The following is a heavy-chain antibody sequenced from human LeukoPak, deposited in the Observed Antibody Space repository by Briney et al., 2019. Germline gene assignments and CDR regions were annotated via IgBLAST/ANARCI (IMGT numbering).Heavy chain of an antibody. J-gene: IGHJ3*02. Sequence: GGSLRLSCVASGFIFSNNWMTWVRQAPGKGLEWVANIRQDGSVAFYVDSVKGRFTISRDNAKNSLYLQMNSLRAEDTALYYCASEYTNGPSGAFDIWGQGTMVTVSS. D-gene: IGHD2-8*01. CDR2: IRQDGSVA. CDR3: ASEYTNGPSGAFDI. V-gene: IGHV3-7*01. CDR1: GFIFSNNW.